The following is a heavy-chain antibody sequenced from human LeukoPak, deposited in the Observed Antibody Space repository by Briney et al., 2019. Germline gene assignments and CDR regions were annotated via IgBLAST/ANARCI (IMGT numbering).Heavy chain of an antibody. CDR1: GFTFSSYA. CDR2: ISGSGGST. CDR3: PYDYGDYDGPAPFGY. D-gene: IGHD4-17*01. J-gene: IGHJ4*02. V-gene: IGHV3-23*01. Sequence: PGGSLRLSCAASGFTFSSYAMSWVRQAPGKGLEWVSAISGSGGSTYYADSVKGRFTISRDNSKNTLYLQMNSLRAEDTAVYYCPYDYGDYDGPAPFGYWGQGTLVTVSS.